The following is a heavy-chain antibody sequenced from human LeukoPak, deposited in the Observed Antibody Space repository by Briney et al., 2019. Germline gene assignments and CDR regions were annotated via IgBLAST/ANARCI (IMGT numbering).Heavy chain of an antibody. J-gene: IGHJ5*02. CDR2: ISAYNGHT. Sequence: ASVKVSCKASGYTFTSYGFSWVRQAPGQGLEWMGWISAYNGHTKYAQNFQGRVNMTTDTSTSTAYMELRSLRSDDTAVYYCARDDYGEPGWFDPWGQGTLVTVSS. V-gene: IGHV1-18*01. CDR3: ARDDYGEPGWFDP. CDR1: GYTFTSYG. D-gene: IGHD4-17*01.